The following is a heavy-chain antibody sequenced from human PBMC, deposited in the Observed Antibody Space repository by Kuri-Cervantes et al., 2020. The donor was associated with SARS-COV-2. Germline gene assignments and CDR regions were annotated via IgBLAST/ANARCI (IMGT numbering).Heavy chain of an antibody. CDR3: ARTYSSSSLFYDY. Sequence: SETLSLTCTVSGCSISSSSYYWAWIRQPPGKGLEWIGSIYYSGSTYCNPSLKSRVTISVDKSKNQFSLKLSSVTTADTAVYYCARTYSSSSLFYDYWGQGTLVTVSS. CDR2: IYYSGST. D-gene: IGHD6-6*01. V-gene: IGHV4-39*07. CDR1: GCSISSSSYY. J-gene: IGHJ4*02.